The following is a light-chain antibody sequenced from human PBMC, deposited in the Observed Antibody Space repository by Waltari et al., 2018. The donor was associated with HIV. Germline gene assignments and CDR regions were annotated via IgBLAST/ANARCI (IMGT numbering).Light chain of an antibody. CDR2: GAS. J-gene: IGKJ2*01. Sequence: EIVLTQSPGTLSLSPGARATLSCSASQRVSSSYLAWYQQKPGQAPRLLVSGASNRASGIPDRFSGTGSGTDFTLTISRLEPEDFAVYYCQQYGNTPLYSFGQGTKLEIK. V-gene: IGKV3-20*01. CDR1: QRVSSSY. CDR3: QQYGNTPLYS.